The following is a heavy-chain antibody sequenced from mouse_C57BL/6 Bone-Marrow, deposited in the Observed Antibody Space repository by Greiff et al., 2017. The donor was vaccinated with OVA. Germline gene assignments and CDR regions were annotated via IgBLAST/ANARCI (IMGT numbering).Heavy chain of an antibody. J-gene: IGHJ3*01. CDR3: ARRPPVYYDYDGFAY. CDR1: GFTFSSYT. CDR2: ISGGGGNT. D-gene: IGHD2-4*01. V-gene: IGHV5-9*01. Sequence: EVKVVESGGGLVKPGGSLKLSCAASGFTFSSYTMSWVRQTPEKRLEWVATISGGGGNTYYPDSVKGRFTISRDNAKNTLYLQMSSLRSEDTALYYCARRPPVYYDYDGFAYWGQGTLVTVSA.